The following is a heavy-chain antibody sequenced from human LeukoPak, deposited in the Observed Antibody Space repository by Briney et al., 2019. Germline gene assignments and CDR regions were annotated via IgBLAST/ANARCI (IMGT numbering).Heavy chain of an antibody. D-gene: IGHD3-22*01. CDR3: ASQEVDITTLYFDY. J-gene: IGHJ4*02. CDR2: VIPILGIA. Sequence: GASVTVSCTASGYTFSSYTISWVRQAPGQGLEWMGRVIPILGIAKYAQKFQGRVTITADKSTSTAYMELSSLRSEDTAVYYCASQEVDITTLYFDYWGQGTLVTVSS. V-gene: IGHV1-69*02. CDR1: GYTFSSYT.